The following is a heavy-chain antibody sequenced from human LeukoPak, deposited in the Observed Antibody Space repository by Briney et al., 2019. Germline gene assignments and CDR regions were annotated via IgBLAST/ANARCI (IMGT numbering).Heavy chain of an antibody. CDR1: GFNFSSHS. CDR2: ISGRGSTI. CDR3: VREGSSSWALFDY. Sequence: GGSLRHSCAASGFNFSSHSMNWVRPAPGKGLEWVSYISGRGSTIYYADSVKGRFTISRDNAKNSLFLQMNSLRAEDTAVYYCVREGSSSWALFDYWGQGTLVTVSS. D-gene: IGHD6-13*01. J-gene: IGHJ4*02. V-gene: IGHV3-48*01.